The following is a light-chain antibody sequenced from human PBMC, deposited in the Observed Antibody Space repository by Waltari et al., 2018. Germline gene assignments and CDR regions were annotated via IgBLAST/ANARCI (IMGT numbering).Light chain of an antibody. CDR3: CSFAGSVTFVV. CDR2: EVT. V-gene: IGLV2-23*02. Sequence: QSALTQPASVSGSPGQSITIFCSGTSSDVWSFNLLSCYQQHPGKAPKVIIYEVTKRPSGVSNRFSGSKSGNTASLTISGLQAEDEAEYFCCSFAGSVTFVVFGGGTKVTVL. CDR1: SSDVWSFNL. J-gene: IGLJ2*01.